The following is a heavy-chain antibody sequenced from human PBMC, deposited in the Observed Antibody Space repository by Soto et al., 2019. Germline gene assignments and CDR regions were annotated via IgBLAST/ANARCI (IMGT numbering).Heavy chain of an antibody. J-gene: IGHJ5*02. D-gene: IGHD3-3*01. CDR2: VYYSGSP. Sequence: QLQESGPGLVKPSETLSLTCTVSGTSVSNYYWSWIRQPPGKGLEWIGHVYYSGSPNYNPSLKSRDTMSRDTTTNQVSLTLSAVTAADTAIYDCARVRGTYDFLSLQWPGWFDPWGQGTLVTVSS. V-gene: IGHV4-59*02. CDR1: GTSVSNYY. CDR3: ARVRGTYDFLSLQWPGWFDP.